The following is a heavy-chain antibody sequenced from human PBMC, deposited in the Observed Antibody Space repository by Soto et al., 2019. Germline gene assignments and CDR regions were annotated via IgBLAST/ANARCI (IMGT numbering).Heavy chain of an antibody. CDR3: AKIRSTVTSTYYGMDA. V-gene: IGHV3-23*01. CDR1: GFSFSTYP. D-gene: IGHD4-17*01. CDR2: ISGSGDKT. J-gene: IGHJ6*02. Sequence: GGALRLSCAASGFSFSTYPMVWVRQALGKRLKAFSSISGSGDKTYYKDSVRGRFTISRDNSRNTVDLQVNSLRPEDTAVYYCAKIRSTVTSTYYGMDAWGQATTVTV.